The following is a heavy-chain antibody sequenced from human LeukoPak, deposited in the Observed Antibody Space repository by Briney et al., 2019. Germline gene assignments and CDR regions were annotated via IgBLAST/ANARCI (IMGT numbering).Heavy chain of an antibody. CDR2: ISAYNGNT. J-gene: IGHJ4*02. CDR1: GYTFTSYG. Sequence: ASVKVSCKASGYTFTSYGISWVRQAPGQGLEWMGWISAYNGNTNYAQKLQGRVTMTTDTSTSTAYMELRSLRSDDTAVYYCARDKGSWYSSSWFDCWGQGTLVTVSS. V-gene: IGHV1-18*04. CDR3: ARDKGSWYSSSWFDC. D-gene: IGHD6-13*01.